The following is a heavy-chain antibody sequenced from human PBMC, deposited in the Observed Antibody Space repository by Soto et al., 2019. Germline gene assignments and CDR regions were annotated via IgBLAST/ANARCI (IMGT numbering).Heavy chain of an antibody. Sequence: SVKVSCKASGGTFSSYAISWVRQAPGQGLEWMGGIIPIFGTANYAQKFQGRVTITADESTSTAYMELSGLRSEDTAVYYCASPNTEMATDYYGMDVWGQGTTVTVSS. CDR1: GGTFSSYA. CDR2: IIPIFGTA. J-gene: IGHJ6*02. D-gene: IGHD5-12*01. CDR3: ASPNTEMATDYYGMDV. V-gene: IGHV1-69*13.